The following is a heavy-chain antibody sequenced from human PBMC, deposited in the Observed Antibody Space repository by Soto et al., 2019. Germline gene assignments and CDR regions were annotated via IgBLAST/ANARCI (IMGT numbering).Heavy chain of an antibody. D-gene: IGHD1-7*01. CDR3: ARQAPDPVELTLHFFDY. Sequence: QLQLQESGPGLVKPSETLSLTCIVSCGSISSSSYYWGWIRQPPGKGLEWIASMFYSGNTYYNPSLESRVTISIDTSTSQLSLKVTSVTAADTAVYYCARQAPDPVELTLHFFDYWGQGTLVTVSS. CDR1: CGSISSSSYY. J-gene: IGHJ4*02. CDR2: MFYSGNT. V-gene: IGHV4-39*01.